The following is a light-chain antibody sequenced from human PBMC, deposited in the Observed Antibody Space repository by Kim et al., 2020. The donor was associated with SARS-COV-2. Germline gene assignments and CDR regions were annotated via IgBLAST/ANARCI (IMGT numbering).Light chain of an antibody. Sequence: QSVVTQAPSASGTPGQRVTISCSGSSSNIESNTVNWFQQLPGAAPKLLIYSNNQRPSGVPDRFSGSKSGTSASLAISGLQSEDEADYYCAVWDDSLNGYVFGTGTKVTVL. V-gene: IGLV1-44*01. CDR3: AVWDDSLNGYV. J-gene: IGLJ1*01. CDR1: SSNIESNT. CDR2: SNN.